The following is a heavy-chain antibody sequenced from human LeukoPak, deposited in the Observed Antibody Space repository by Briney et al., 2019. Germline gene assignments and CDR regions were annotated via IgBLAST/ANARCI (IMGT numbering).Heavy chain of an antibody. CDR3: ARDYKVATRSVFDY. Sequence: SEALSLTCTVSGGSDSSGSYCWSWIRQPPGKGLEWIGYIYYSGGTNYNPSLKSRVTISVDTSKNQFSLKLNSVTAADTAVYYCARDYKVATRSVFDYWGQGTLVTVSS. D-gene: IGHD5-12*01. CDR2: IYYSGGT. V-gene: IGHV4-61*01. J-gene: IGHJ4*02. CDR1: GGSDSSGSYC.